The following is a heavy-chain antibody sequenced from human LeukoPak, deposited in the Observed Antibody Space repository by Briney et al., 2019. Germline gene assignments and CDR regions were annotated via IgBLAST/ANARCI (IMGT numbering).Heavy chain of an antibody. V-gene: IGHV1-46*01. Sequence: ASVKVSCKASGYTFTSYYMHWVRQAPGQGLEWMGIINPSGGSTSYAQKFQGRVTMTRDTSTSTVYMELSSLRSEDTAVYYCAKEDFSPRFTSGWYYWGQGTLVTVSS. J-gene: IGHJ4*02. CDR1: GYTFTSYY. CDR2: INPSGGST. D-gene: IGHD6-19*01. CDR3: AKEDFSPRFTSGWYY.